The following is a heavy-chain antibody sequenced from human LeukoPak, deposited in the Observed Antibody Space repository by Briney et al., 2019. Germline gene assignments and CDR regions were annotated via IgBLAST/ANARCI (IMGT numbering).Heavy chain of an antibody. V-gene: IGHV3-7*03. CDR2: IKQDGSEK. CDR1: GFTFSSYW. CDR3: ARLRGRYFDWLPQHYFDY. J-gene: IGHJ4*02. D-gene: IGHD3-9*01. Sequence: SGGSLRLSCAASGFTFSSYWMSWVRQAPGKGLEWVANIKQDGSEKYYVDSVKGRFTISRDNAKNSLYLQMNSLRAEDTAVYYCARLRGRYFDWLPQHYFDYWGQGTLVTVSS.